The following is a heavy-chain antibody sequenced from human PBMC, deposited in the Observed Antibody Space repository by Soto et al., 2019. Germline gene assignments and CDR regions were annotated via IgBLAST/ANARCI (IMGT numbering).Heavy chain of an antibody. CDR2: ISYDGSNK. CDR1: GFTFSSYA. V-gene: IGHV3-30-3*01. D-gene: IGHD6-13*01. Sequence: GGSLRLSCAASGFTFSSYAMHWVRQAPGKGLEWVAVISYDGSNKYYADSVKGRFTISKDNSKNTLYLQMNSLRAEDTAVYYCARGFTAAGHFDYWGQGTLVTVSS. J-gene: IGHJ4*02. CDR3: ARGFTAAGHFDY.